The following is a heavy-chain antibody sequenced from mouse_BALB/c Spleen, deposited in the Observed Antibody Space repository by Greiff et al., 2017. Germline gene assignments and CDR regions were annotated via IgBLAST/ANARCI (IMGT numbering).Heavy chain of an antibody. V-gene: IGHV5-6*01. CDR3: ARERERILGMDY. J-gene: IGHJ4*01. CDR2: ISSGGSYT. CDR1: GFTFSSYG. Sequence: EVHLVESGGDLVKPGGSLKLSCAASGFTFSSYGMSWVRQTPDKRLEWVATISSGGSYTYYPDSVKGRFTISRDNAKNTLYLQMSSLKSEDTAMYYCARERERILGMDYWGQGTSVTVSS.